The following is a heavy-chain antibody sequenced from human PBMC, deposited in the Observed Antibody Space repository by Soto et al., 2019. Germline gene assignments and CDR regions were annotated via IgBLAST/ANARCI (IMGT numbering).Heavy chain of an antibody. CDR1: GGSVSNSNYY. J-gene: IGHJ4*02. CDR3: VSQRTSVLTQAYFDY. CDR2: VYYRGRS. V-gene: IGHV4-39*01. D-gene: IGHD2-8*01. Sequence: KPSETLSLTCTVSGGSVSNSNYYCCWIRQSPGKGLEWIGSVYYRGRSYSKSSVKSRVTISVDTSKNQFSLNLNSVTASDTAVYYCVSQRTSVLTQAYFDYWGPGALVTVSS.